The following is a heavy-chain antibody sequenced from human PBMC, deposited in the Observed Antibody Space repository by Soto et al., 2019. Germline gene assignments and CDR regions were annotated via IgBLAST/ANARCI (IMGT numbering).Heavy chain of an antibody. J-gene: IGHJ4*02. V-gene: IGHV3-30*03. Sequence: GGSLRLSCAASGFTFSTYGMHWVRQAPGKGLEWVAVISHDGNNKYYADSVRGRFTISRDNSKNTLYLQMSSLRGEDTAVYYCARSPKTYYDFWSGSDCWGQGTLVTVSS. D-gene: IGHD3-3*01. CDR3: ARSPKTYYDFWSGSDC. CDR1: GFTFSTYG. CDR2: ISHDGNNK.